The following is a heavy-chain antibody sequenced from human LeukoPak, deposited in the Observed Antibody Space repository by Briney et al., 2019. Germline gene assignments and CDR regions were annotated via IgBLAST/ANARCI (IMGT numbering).Heavy chain of an antibody. D-gene: IGHD2-2*01. J-gene: IGHJ6*04. V-gene: IGHV3-21*01. Sequence: GGSLRLSCAAPGFTFSSYSMNWVRQAPGKGLEWVSSISSSSSYIYYADSVKGRFTISRDNAKNSLYLQMNSLRAEDTAVYYCARFGPPMVVPAAIPYYYYYGMDVWGKGTTVTVSS. CDR1: GFTFSSYS. CDR3: ARFGPPMVVPAAIPYYYYYGMDV. CDR2: ISSSSSYI.